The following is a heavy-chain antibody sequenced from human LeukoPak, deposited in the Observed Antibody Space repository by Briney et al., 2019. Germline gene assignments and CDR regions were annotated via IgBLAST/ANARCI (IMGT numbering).Heavy chain of an antibody. V-gene: IGHV4-39*07. D-gene: IGHD3-22*01. CDR2: IYYSGST. CDR1: GGSISSSSYY. CDR3: ARLAYYDSSGYYFSWGYDAFDI. Sequence: SETLSLTCTVSGGSISSSSYYWGWIRQPPGKGLEWIGSIYYSGSTYYNPSLKSRVTISVDTSKNQFSLKLSSVTAADTAVYYCARLAYYDSSGYYFSWGYDAFDIWGQGTMVTVSS. J-gene: IGHJ3*02.